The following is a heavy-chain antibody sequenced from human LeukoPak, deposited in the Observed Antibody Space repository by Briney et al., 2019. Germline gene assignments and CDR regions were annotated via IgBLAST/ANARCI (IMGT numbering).Heavy chain of an antibody. CDR1: GFTFSSYA. Sequence: GRSLRLSCSASGFTFSSYAMHWVRQAPGQGLEYVSVITSSGGSTFYADSVKGRFTISRDNSKDTLYLQMSSLRAEDTAVYYCVKGLVVVTTRVDAFDIWGQGTLVTVSS. CDR3: VKGLVVVTTRVDAFDI. V-gene: IGHV3-64D*09. D-gene: IGHD2-21*02. CDR2: ITSSGGST. J-gene: IGHJ3*02.